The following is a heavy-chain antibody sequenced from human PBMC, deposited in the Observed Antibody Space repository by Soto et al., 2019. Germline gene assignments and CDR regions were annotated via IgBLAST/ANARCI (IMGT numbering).Heavy chain of an antibody. J-gene: IGHJ4*02. CDR1: GYTFTSYY. Sequence: GASVKVSCKASGYTFTSYYMHWVRQAPGQGLEWMGIINPSGGSTSYAQKFQGRVTMTRDTSTSTVYMELSSLRSEDTAVYYCAKGQAGGYSYGDHLYYWGQGTLVTVSS. V-gene: IGHV1-46*01. D-gene: IGHD5-18*01. CDR3: AKGQAGGYSYGDHLYY. CDR2: INPSGGST.